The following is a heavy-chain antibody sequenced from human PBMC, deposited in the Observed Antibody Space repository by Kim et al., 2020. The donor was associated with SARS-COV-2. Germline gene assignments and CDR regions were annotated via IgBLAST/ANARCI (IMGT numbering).Heavy chain of an antibody. CDR1: GFTFSSFS. Sequence: GGSLRLSCAASGFTFSSFSMNWVRQAPGKGLEWVSYISSSSWTIYYADSVKGRFTISRDNAKNSLYLQMNSRRAEDTAVYYCARGGNYDSSGIDYWGQGTLVTVSS. CDR2: ISSSSWTI. D-gene: IGHD3-22*01. V-gene: IGHV3-48*04. J-gene: IGHJ4*02. CDR3: ARGGNYDSSGIDY.